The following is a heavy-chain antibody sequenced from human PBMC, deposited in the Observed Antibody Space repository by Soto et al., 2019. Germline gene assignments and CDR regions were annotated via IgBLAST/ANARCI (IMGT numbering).Heavy chain of an antibody. Sequence: GASVKVSCKASGGTFSSYAISWVRQAPGQGLEWMGGIIPIFGTANYAQKFQGRVTITADKSTSTAYMELSSLRSEDTAVYYCARAPSGGTFICVDWGQGTLVTVSS. J-gene: IGHJ4*02. CDR2: IIPIFGTA. CDR1: GGTFSSYA. CDR3: ARAPSGGTFICVD. D-gene: IGHD2-15*01. V-gene: IGHV1-69*06.